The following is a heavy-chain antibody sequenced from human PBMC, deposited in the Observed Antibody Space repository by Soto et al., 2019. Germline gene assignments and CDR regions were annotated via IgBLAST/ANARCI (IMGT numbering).Heavy chain of an antibody. V-gene: IGHV3-23*01. Sequence: GGTLSLSCAASGFPFSSYAMSGVRQAPGKGLEWVSVFSGSGGSTYYADSVNGRFTISRDNSKNTLYLQMNSLRAEDTAGYYCARRGPGTYFDYWGQGT. D-gene: IGHD6-13*01. J-gene: IGHJ4*02. CDR2: FSGSGGST. CDR1: GFPFSSYA. CDR3: ARRGPGTYFDY.